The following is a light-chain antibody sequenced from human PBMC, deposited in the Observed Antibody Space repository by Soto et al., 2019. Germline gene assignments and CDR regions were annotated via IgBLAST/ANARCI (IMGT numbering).Light chain of an antibody. CDR3: QQYGSSPFT. J-gene: IGKJ3*01. V-gene: IGKV3-20*01. CDR1: QTVSCSY. CDR2: GAS. Sequence: EIVLTQSPGTLSLSAGERLTLSCRASQTVSCSYLAWYQQKPGQAPRLLVYGASSRATGIPDRFSGSGSGTDFTLTISRLEPEDFAVYYCQQYGSSPFTFGPGTKVNIK.